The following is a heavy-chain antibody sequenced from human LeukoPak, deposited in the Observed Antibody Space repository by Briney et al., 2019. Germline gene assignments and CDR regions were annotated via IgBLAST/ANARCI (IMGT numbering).Heavy chain of an antibody. V-gene: IGHV4-34*01. J-gene: IGHJ6*03. D-gene: IGHD6-13*01. CDR3: ARVLGSSSWYFRGSYYYYYMDV. CDR2: INHSGST. CDR1: GGFFSGYY. Sequence: SETLSLTCAVYGGFFSGYYWSWIRQPPGKGLEWIGEINHSGSTNYNPSLKSRVTISVDTSKNQFSLKLSSVTAADTAVYYCARVLGSSSWYFRGSYYYYYMDVWGKGTTVTVSS.